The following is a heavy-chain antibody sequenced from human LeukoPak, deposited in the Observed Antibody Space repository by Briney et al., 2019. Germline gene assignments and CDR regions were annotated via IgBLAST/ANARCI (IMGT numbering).Heavy chain of an antibody. CDR2: ISSSSSTI. CDR3: AKVRIVATSDAFDI. D-gene: IGHD5-12*01. Sequence: GGSLRLSCAASGFTFSSYSMNWVRQAPGKGLEWVSYISSSSSTIYYADSVKGRFTISRDNAKNSLYLQMNSLRAEDTAVYYCAKVRIVATSDAFDIWGQGTMVTVSS. V-gene: IGHV3-48*01. J-gene: IGHJ3*02. CDR1: GFTFSSYS.